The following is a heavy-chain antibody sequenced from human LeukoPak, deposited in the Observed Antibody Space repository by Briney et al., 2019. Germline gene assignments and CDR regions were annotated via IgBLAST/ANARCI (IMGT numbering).Heavy chain of an antibody. V-gene: IGHV3-48*02. CDR1: GFTFSSYS. CDR3: TPHRDGNYPFDY. Sequence: QSGGSLRLSCAASGFTFSSYSMNWVRQAPGKGLEWVSYISSSSSTIYYRDSVKGRFTISRDSAKNSLYLQMNSLRDEDTAVYYCTPHRDGNYPFDYWGQGTLVTVSS. D-gene: IGHD1-7*01. J-gene: IGHJ4*02. CDR2: ISSSSSTI.